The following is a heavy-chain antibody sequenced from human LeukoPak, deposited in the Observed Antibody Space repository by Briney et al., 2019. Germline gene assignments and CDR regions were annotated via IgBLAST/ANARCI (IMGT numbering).Heavy chain of an antibody. D-gene: IGHD1-26*01. Sequence: PGGSLRLSCAASGFTFSSYAMHWVRQAPGKGLEWVAVISYDGSNKYYADSVKGRFTISRDNSKNTLYLQMNSLRAEDTAVYYCARASSWELVDYWGQGTLVTVSS. CDR2: ISYDGSNK. CDR1: GFTFSSYA. J-gene: IGHJ4*02. CDR3: ARASSWELVDY. V-gene: IGHV3-30-3*01.